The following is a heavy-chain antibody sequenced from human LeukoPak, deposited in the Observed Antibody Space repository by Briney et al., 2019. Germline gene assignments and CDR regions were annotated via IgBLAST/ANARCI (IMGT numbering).Heavy chain of an antibody. CDR2: IKKEDGSEK. V-gene: IGHV3-7*03. D-gene: IGHD2-2*01. J-gene: IGHJ4*02. Sequence: PGGSLRLSCAASGFTFSKYWMSWVRQAPGKGLEWVANIKKEDGSEKNYVDSVKGRFTISRDNAKNSLYLRMNSLRAEDTAVYYCARDLRQSGSTSCPLGYWGQGTLVTVSS. CDR1: GFTFSKYW. CDR3: ARDLRQSGSTSCPLGY.